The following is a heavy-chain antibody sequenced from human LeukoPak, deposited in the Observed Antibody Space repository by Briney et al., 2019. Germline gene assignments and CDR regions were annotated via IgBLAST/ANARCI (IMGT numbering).Heavy chain of an antibody. CDR3: ARGIYGPNDAFDI. CDR1: GFIVTSNY. Sequence: GGSLRLSCAASGFIVTSNYMNWVRQAPGKGLEWVSVIYSSGSTYYADSVKGRFTISRDNSKNTPYLQMNSLRAEDTAIYYCARGIYGPNDAFDIWGQGTMVTVSS. V-gene: IGHV3-53*01. J-gene: IGHJ3*02. CDR2: IYSSGST. D-gene: IGHD4-17*01.